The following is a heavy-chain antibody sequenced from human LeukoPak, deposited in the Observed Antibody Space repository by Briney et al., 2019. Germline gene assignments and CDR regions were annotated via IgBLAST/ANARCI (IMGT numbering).Heavy chain of an antibody. D-gene: IGHD2-2*01. Sequence: ASVKVSCKASGYTFTGCYMHWVRQAPGQGLEWMGWINPNSGGTNYAQKFQGRVTMTRDTSISTAYMELSRLRSDDTAVYYCARGVGYCSSTSCYSLRAFDYWGQGTLVTVSS. J-gene: IGHJ4*02. CDR1: GYTFTGCY. CDR3: ARGVGYCSSTSCYSLRAFDY. CDR2: INPNSGGT. V-gene: IGHV1-2*02.